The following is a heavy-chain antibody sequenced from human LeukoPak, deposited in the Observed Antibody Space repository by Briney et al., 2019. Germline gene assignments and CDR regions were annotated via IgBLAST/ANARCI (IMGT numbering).Heavy chain of an antibody. J-gene: IGHJ4*02. CDR2: IYDSGST. D-gene: IGHD3-22*01. V-gene: IGHV4-59*01. CDR1: GGSISSYY. Sequence: YPSETLSLTCTVSGGSISSYYWSWIRQPPGKGLEWIGYIYDSGSTNYNPSLKSRVTISLDTSKNQFSLKLSSVTAADTAVYYCAGGTTGYYYDYWGQGTLVTVSS. CDR3: AGGTTGYYYDY.